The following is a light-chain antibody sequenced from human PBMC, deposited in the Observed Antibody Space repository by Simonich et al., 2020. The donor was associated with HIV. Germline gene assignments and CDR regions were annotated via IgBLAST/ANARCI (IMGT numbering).Light chain of an antibody. Sequence: QSALTQPASVSGSPGQSITISCTGTSSDVGGYNYVSWYQQHPGKAPKLMIYDVSKRPSGVSNRFSGSKSGNTASLTISGLQTEDEADYYCCSYAGSYTFVFGEGTKLTVL. CDR2: DVS. J-gene: IGLJ2*01. V-gene: IGLV2-14*01. CDR3: CSYAGSYTFV. CDR1: SSDVGGYNY.